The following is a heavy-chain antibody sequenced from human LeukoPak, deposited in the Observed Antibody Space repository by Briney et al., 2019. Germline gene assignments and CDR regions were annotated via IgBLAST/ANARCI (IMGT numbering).Heavy chain of an antibody. J-gene: IGHJ6*02. CDR2: ISDSGGST. Sequence: GGSLRHSYSASGFHFSSYAMHWVRQAPGKGLEYVSAISDSGGSTYYADSVKGRFTISRDNSKNTLYLQMSSLRAEDTAVYFCVRGYSFGPYGMDVCGQGTTVTVSS. CDR3: VRGYSFGPYGMDV. D-gene: IGHD2-15*01. CDR1: GFHFSSYA. V-gene: IGHV3-64D*09.